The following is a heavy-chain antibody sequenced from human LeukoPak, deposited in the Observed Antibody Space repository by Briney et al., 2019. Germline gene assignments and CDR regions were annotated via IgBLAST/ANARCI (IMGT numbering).Heavy chain of an antibody. CDR3: ASPKGSTYYYYGMDV. Sequence: SVKVSCKASGYTFTSYGISWVRQAPGQGLEWMGRIIPILGIANYAQKFQGRVTITADKSTSTAYMELSSLRSEDTAVYYCASPKGSTYYYYGMDVWGQGTTVTVSS. CDR1: GYTFTSYG. J-gene: IGHJ6*02. CDR2: IIPILGIA. V-gene: IGHV1-69*04.